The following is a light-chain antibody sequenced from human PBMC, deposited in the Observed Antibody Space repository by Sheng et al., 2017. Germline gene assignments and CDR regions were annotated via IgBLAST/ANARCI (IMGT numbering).Light chain of an antibody. V-gene: IGLV3-21*03. Sequence: SYVLTQPPSVSVAPGKTATITGGGTDIGSKTVHWYQRKAGQAPVLVLYDDSDRPSGIPERFSGSNSGHAATLTISRAEAGDEADYFCQVWDATSDHPGVFGGGTKLTVV. J-gene: IGLJ3*02. CDR2: DDS. CDR1: DIGSKT. CDR3: QVWDATSDHPGV.